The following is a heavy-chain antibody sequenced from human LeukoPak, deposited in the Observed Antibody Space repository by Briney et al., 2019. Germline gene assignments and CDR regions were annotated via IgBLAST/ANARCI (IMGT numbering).Heavy chain of an antibody. CDR3: ASSHTRWFGEPMGNAFDI. CDR1: GGSFSGYY. Sequence: SETLSLTCAVYGGSFSGYYWSWIRQPAGKGLECIGRIHTSGSTNYNPSLKSRVTMSVDTSKNQFSLKLSSVTAADTAVYYCASSHTRWFGEPMGNAFDIWGQGTMVTVSS. D-gene: IGHD3-10*01. V-gene: IGHV4-59*10. CDR2: IHTSGST. J-gene: IGHJ3*02.